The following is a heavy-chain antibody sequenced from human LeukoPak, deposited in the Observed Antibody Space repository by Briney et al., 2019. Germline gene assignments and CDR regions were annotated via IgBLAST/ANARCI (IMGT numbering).Heavy chain of an antibody. Sequence: GGSLRLSCAASGFTFSSYAMSWVRQAPGKGLEWVSAISGSGGSTYYADSVKGRFTIFRDNSKNTLYLQMSSLRAEDTAVYYCAKGGVYYFDYWGQGTLVTVSS. J-gene: IGHJ4*02. CDR3: AKGGVYYFDY. CDR2: ISGSGGST. CDR1: GFTFSSYA. D-gene: IGHD3-10*01. V-gene: IGHV3-23*01.